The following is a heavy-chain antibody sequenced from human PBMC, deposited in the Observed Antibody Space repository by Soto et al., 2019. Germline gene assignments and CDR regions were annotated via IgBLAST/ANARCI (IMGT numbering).Heavy chain of an antibody. CDR1: GFTFSSYS. Sequence: PGGSLRLSCAASGFTFSSYSMNWVRQAPGKGLEWVSSISSSSSYIYYADSVKGRFTISRDNAKNSLYLQMNSLRAEDTAVYYCARDKDIVVVVAATPGYFDLWGRGTLVTVSS. D-gene: IGHD2-15*01. CDR2: ISSSSSYI. CDR3: ARDKDIVVVVAATPGYFDL. J-gene: IGHJ2*01. V-gene: IGHV3-21*01.